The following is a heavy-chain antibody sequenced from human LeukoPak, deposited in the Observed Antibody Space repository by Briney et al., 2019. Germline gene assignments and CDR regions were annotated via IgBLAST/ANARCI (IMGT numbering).Heavy chain of an antibody. D-gene: IGHD5-18*01. Sequence: PGGSLRLSCVFSGFTFSSYAMSWVRQAPGKGLEWFSSLSGSGGSTYYADSVKGRFTISRDNSKNTLYLQMNSLRVEDTAVYYCAKDPHTGYSFAYWGQGTLVTVSS. CDR2: LSGSGGST. CDR1: GFTFSSYA. J-gene: IGHJ4*02. CDR3: AKDPHTGYSFAY. V-gene: IGHV3-23*01.